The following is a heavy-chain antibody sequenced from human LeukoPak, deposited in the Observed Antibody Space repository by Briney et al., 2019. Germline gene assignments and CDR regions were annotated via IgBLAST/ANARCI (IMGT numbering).Heavy chain of an antibody. V-gene: IGHV4-59*01. CDR2: NYYSGST. CDR1: GGSISSYY. J-gene: IGHJ5*02. D-gene: IGHD4-11*01. Sequence: SETLSLTCTVSGGSISSYYWSWIRQPPGKGLEWIGYNYYSGSTNYNPSLKSRVTISVDTSKNQFSLKVSSVTAADTAVYYCARGVDYNNYFDPWGQGTLVTVSS. CDR3: ARGVDYNNYFDP.